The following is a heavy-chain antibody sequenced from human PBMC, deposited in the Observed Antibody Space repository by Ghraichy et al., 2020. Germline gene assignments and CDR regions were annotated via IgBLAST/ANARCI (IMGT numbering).Heavy chain of an antibody. CDR1: GVFFSDYY. Sequence: SETLSLSCTVSGVFFSDYYWSWIRQPPGKGLEWIGEVNHSGSTNYKSSLKSRVTISVETSRSQFNLKLRSVTAADTGVYYCARAYASSPGRFFQPWGQGTLVTVSS. CDR3: ARAYASSPGRFFQP. D-gene: IGHD6-6*01. J-gene: IGHJ1*01. V-gene: IGHV4-34*01. CDR2: VNHSGST.